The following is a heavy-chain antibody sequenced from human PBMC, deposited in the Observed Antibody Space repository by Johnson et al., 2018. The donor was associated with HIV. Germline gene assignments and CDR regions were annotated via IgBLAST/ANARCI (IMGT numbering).Heavy chain of an antibody. Sequence: QVQLVESGGGLVKPGGSLRLSCAASGFSFSDHYMNWMRQAPGKGLEWVSHISSSGSTIYYADSVRGRITISRDNSKNILYLQMNSLRPEDTAVYYCARERFSDMLTGYHAFDGWGQGTMVTVSS. CDR2: ISSSGSTI. CDR1: GFSFSDHY. V-gene: IGHV3-11*04. D-gene: IGHD3-9*01. J-gene: IGHJ3*01. CDR3: ARERFSDMLTGYHAFDG.